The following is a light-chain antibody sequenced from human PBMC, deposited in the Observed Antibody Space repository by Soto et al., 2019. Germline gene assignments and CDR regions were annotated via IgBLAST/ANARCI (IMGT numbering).Light chain of an antibody. Sequence: EIVLTQSPGTLSLSPGERATLSCRASQSVSSSYLAWYQQKPGQAPRQLLYGASSRATGIPDRFSVSGSGTDFTVTITRLEPEDFAVYYCQHYRTSFGGGTRVEIK. CDR3: QHYRTS. J-gene: IGKJ4*01. CDR2: GAS. V-gene: IGKV3-20*01. CDR1: QSVSSSY.